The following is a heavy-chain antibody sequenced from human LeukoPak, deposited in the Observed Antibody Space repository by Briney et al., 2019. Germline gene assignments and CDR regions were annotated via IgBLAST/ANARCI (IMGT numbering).Heavy chain of an antibody. CDR3: AKGRPFRIVVGNHLDV. J-gene: IGHJ6*02. D-gene: IGHD2-15*01. CDR2: ISYDGSNK. Sequence: PGGSLRPSCAASGFTFSSYGMHWVRQAPGKGLEWVAVISYDGSNKYYADSVKGRFTISRDNSKNTLYLQMNSLRAEDTAVYYCAKGRPFRIVVGNHLDVWGQGTTVTVSS. CDR1: GFTFSSYG. V-gene: IGHV3-30*18.